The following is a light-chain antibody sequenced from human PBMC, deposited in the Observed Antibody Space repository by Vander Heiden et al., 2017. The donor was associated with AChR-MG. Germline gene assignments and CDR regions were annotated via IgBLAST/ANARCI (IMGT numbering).Light chain of an antibody. CDR1: RLGNKY. CDR2: QND. CDR3: QAWDSRSNWV. V-gene: IGLV3-1*01. J-gene: IGLJ3*02. Sequence: SYQLTPPPSVSVSPGQTASITCSGDRLGNKYGSWYQQKPGQSPVLVSHQNDKRPSGIPERFSGSSSGNTATLTISGTQSLDEADYFCQAWDSRSNWVFGGGTKLTVL.